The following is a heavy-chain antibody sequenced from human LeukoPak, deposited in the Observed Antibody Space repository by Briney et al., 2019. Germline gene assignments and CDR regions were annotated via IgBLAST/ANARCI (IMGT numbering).Heavy chain of an antibody. Sequence: SSETLSLTCTVSGGSISSGGYYWSWIRQPPGKGLEWIGYIYHSGSTYYNPSLKSRVTISVDRSKNQFSLKLSSVTAADTAVYYCARDTSYCSSTSCHYNHAFDIWGQGTMVTVSS. V-gene: IGHV4-30-2*01. CDR3: ARDTSYCSSTSCHYNHAFDI. J-gene: IGHJ3*02. CDR1: GGSISSGGYY. D-gene: IGHD2-2*01. CDR2: IYHSGST.